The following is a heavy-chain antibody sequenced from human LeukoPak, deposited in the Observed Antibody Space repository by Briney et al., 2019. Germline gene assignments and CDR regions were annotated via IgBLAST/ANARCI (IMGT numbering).Heavy chain of an antibody. V-gene: IGHV1-69*04. Sequence: SVKVSCKASGGTFSSYAISWVRQAPGQGLEWMGRIIPIFGIANYAQKFQGRVTITADKSTSTAYMELSSLRSEDTAVYYCARESTVTTSGDRAFDIWGQGTMVTVSP. CDR3: ARESTVTTSGDRAFDI. CDR2: IIPIFGIA. D-gene: IGHD4-17*01. J-gene: IGHJ3*02. CDR1: GGTFSSYA.